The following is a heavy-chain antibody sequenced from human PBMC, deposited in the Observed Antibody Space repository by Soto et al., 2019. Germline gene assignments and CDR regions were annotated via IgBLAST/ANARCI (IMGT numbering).Heavy chain of an antibody. J-gene: IGHJ3*02. CDR1: GFTFGNYA. CDR3: AKKGLGSLATYCSTGDCHYAFDI. V-gene: IGHV3-23*01. CDR2: ISGGGDGT. D-gene: IGHD2-15*01. Sequence: EVQLLESGGGLVQPGGSLRLSCAASGFTFGNYAMIWVRQAPGKGLEWVSTISGGGDGTYYADSVRGRFTISRENSRXXXXXXXXXXXXXXXXXYYCAKKGLGSLATYCSTGDCHYAFDIWGQGTMVTVSS.